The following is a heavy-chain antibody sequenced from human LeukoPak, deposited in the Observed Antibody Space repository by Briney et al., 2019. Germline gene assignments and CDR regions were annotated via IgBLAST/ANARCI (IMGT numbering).Heavy chain of an antibody. D-gene: IGHD4-17*01. V-gene: IGHV3-48*01. CDR1: GFTFSSYS. CDR3: ARAYGDYVRGNWFDP. CDR2: ISSSSSTI. J-gene: IGHJ5*02. Sequence: GGSLRLSCAVSGFTFSSYSMNWVRQAPGKGLEWVSYISSSSSTIYYADSVKGRFTISRDNAKNSLYLQMNSLRAEDTAVYYCARAYGDYVRGNWFDPWGQGTLVTVSS.